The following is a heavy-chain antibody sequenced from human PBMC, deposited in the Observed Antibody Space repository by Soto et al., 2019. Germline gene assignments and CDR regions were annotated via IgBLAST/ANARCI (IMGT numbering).Heavy chain of an antibody. D-gene: IGHD3-16*01. Sequence: GGSLRLSCAASGFTFSSYAMHWVRQAPGKGLEWVAGISYDVGKKYYADSVKGRFTISRDNSKNTLYLQMNSLRAEDTAVYYCATDSGSRSDPWYYFDYWGQGTMVTVSS. CDR3: ATDSGSRSDPWYYFDY. V-gene: IGHV3-30-3*01. J-gene: IGHJ4*02. CDR1: GFTFSSYA. CDR2: ISYDVGKK.